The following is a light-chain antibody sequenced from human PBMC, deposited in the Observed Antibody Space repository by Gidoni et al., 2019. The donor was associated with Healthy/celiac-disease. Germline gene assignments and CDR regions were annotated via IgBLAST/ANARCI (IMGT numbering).Light chain of an antibody. Sequence: QLVLTQSPSASASLGASVKLTCTPSSGHSSYAIAWHQQQPEKGPRYLMKLNSDGSHSKGAGIPDRFSGSSSGAERYLTISSLQSEDEADYYCQTWGTGIQVFGTGTKVTVL. J-gene: IGLJ1*01. CDR2: LNSDGSH. CDR1: SGHSSYA. V-gene: IGLV4-69*01. CDR3: QTWGTGIQV.